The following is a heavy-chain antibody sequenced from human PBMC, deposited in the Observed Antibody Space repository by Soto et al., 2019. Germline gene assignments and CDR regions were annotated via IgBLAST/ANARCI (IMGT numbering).Heavy chain of an antibody. J-gene: IGHJ4*02. CDR2: ISSSGSTI. Sequence: GGSLRLSCAALGVTFSDYYRRWIRQAQGKELEWVSYISSSGSTIYYADSVKGRFTISRDNAKNSLFLQMNSLRAEDTAVYYCARGRVWDCSGGSCWGQGTLVTVSS. V-gene: IGHV3-11*01. CDR3: ARGRVWDCSGGSC. CDR1: GVTFSDYY. D-gene: IGHD2-15*01.